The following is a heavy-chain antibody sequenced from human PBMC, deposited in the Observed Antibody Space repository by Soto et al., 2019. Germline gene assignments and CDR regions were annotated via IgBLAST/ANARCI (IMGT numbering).Heavy chain of an antibody. CDR3: AKDPGGVVKFFGLEEGYGMDV. D-gene: IGHD3-3*01. CDR1: GFTFSSYA. Sequence: EVQLLESGGGLVQPGGSLRLSCAASGFTFSSYAMSWVRQAPGKGLEWVSAISGSGGSTYYADSVKGRFTISRDNSKNTLYLQMNSLRAEDTAVYYCAKDPGGVVKFFGLEEGYGMDVWGQGTTVTVSS. CDR2: ISGSGGST. V-gene: IGHV3-23*01. J-gene: IGHJ6*02.